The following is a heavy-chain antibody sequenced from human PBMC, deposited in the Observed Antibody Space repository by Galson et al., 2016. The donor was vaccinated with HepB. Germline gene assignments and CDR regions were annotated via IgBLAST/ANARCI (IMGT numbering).Heavy chain of an antibody. CDR3: ARVVGRGVYDGRFDY. J-gene: IGHJ4*02. D-gene: IGHD5/OR15-5a*01. CDR1: GDSVSSNSAA. Sequence: CAISGDSVSSNSAAWNWIRQSPSRGLEWLGRTYYRSKWYNDYAESVKSRITINPDTSKNQFSLQLNSVTPEDTAVYYCARVVGRGVYDGRFDYWGQGILVPVS. V-gene: IGHV6-1*01. CDR2: TYYRSKWYN.